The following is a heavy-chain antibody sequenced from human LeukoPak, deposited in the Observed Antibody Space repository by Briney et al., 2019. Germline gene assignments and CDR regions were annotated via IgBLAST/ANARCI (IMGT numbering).Heavy chain of an antibody. D-gene: IGHD2-2*02. Sequence: ASVKVSCKSSGYTLSVLPIHWVRQDPGKGLECMGGYEPEDGETFYTQEFQGRVTMTEDISTDTAYMELSSLRSDDTAMYYCATRTVPTAIHSAFDIWGQGTMVTVSS. CDR3: ATRTVPTAIHSAFDI. V-gene: IGHV1-24*01. CDR2: YEPEDGET. CDR1: GYTLSVLP. J-gene: IGHJ3*02.